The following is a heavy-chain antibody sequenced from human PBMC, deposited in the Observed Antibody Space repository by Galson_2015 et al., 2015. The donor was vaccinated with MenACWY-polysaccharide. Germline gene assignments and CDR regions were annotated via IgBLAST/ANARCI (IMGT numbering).Heavy chain of an antibody. CDR2: ISGGGGST. V-gene: IGHV3-23*01. CDR3: AKVTYGSGSYYPYAMDV. CDR1: KFTFSDYA. D-gene: IGHD3-10*01. Sequence: SCAASKFTFSDYAMSWFRQAPGKRLEWDSAISGGGGSTFYADSVRGRFTISRDNSKNTLYLQMNSLRAEDTAVFYCAKVTYGSGSYYPYAMDVWGQGTTVTVSS. J-gene: IGHJ6*02.